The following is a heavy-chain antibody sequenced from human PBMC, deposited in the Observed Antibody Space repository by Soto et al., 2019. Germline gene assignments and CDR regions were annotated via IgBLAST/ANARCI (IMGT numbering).Heavy chain of an antibody. V-gene: IGHV1-46*01. J-gene: IGHJ6*02. CDR1: GYTFTSYY. D-gene: IGHD5-18*01. CDR2: INPSGGST. Sequence: ASVKVSCKASGYTFTSYYMHWVRQAPGQGLEWMGIINPSGGSTSYAQKFQGRVTMTRDTSTSTVYMELSSLRSEDTAVYYCAREGLIQLWPHLYYYGMDVWGQGTTVTVSS. CDR3: AREGLIQLWPHLYYYGMDV.